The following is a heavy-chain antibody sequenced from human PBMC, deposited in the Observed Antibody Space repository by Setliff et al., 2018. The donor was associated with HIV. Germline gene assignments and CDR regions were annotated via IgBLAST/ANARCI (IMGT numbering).Heavy chain of an antibody. CDR1: GDSINSGNYY. CDR3: ATSPAGEILGSRPFYFDY. V-gene: IGHV4-31*03. Sequence: SENLSLTCTVSGDSINSGNYYWSWIRQHPGKGLEWIGYIYYSGSTYYSPSLKSRVTISEDTSKNQFSLKMRSVTAADTAVYYCATSPAGEILGSRPFYFDYWGQGTLVTVSS. D-gene: IGHD3-10*01. CDR2: IYYSGST. J-gene: IGHJ4*02.